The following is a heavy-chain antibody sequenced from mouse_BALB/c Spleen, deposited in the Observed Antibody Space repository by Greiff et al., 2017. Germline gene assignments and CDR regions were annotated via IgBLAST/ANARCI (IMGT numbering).Heavy chain of an antibody. V-gene: IGHV5-6*02. D-gene: IGHD1-2*01. CDR1: GFTFSSYG. CDR2: ISSGGSYT. CDR3: ARQFTTAKDD. Sequence: EVMLVESGGDLVKPGGSLKLSCAASGFTFSSYGMSWVRQTPDKRLEWVATISSGGSYTYYPDSVKGRFTISRDNAKNTLYLQMSSLKSEDTAMYYCARQFTTAKDDWGQGTTLTVSS. J-gene: IGHJ2*01.